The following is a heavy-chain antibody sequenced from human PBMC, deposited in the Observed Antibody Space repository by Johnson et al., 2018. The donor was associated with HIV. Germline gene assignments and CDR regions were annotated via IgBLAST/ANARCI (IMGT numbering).Heavy chain of an antibody. CDR1: GFTFSSFT. V-gene: IGHV3-30*04. Sequence: VQLVESGGGVVRPGRSLRLSCAASGFTFSSFTMHWVRQAPVKGLEWVAVISDDVSSTFYVDSVKGRFTISRDNSNNTLYLQMSGLSAEDTALYYCARGPLFYYSSGLWAFDIWGQGTMVTVSS. CDR3: ARGPLFYYSSGLWAFDI. CDR2: ISDDVSST. J-gene: IGHJ3*02. D-gene: IGHD3-10*01.